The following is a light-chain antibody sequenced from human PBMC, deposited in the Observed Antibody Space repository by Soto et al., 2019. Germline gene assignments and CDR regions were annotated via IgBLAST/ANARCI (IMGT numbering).Light chain of an antibody. Sequence: DIQLTQSPSFLSASVGDRVTITCRASKDISSYLAGYQQKPGKAPKLLIYAASTLQSGVPSRFSGSGSGTECTLTISSLQPEDFATYYCQQLNSYPRTFGQGTKVEIK. CDR1: KDISSY. CDR3: QQLNSYPRT. J-gene: IGKJ1*01. V-gene: IGKV1-9*01. CDR2: AAS.